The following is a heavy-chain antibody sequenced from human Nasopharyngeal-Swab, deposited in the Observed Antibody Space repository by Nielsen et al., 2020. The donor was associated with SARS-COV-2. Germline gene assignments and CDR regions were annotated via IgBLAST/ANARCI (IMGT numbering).Heavy chain of an antibody. V-gene: IGHV4-59*11. D-gene: IGHD1-1*01. CDR2: ISHNSGT. CDR1: GVSITRQY. Sequence: SETLSLTCTVSGVSITRQYWSWIRQPPGKGLEWIGFISHNSGTSYSPSLKSRVTMFMDTSKTQFSLRLRSVTAADTAVYYCAKEGTTGWFDPWGQGTLVTVSS. CDR3: AKEGTTGWFDP. J-gene: IGHJ5*02.